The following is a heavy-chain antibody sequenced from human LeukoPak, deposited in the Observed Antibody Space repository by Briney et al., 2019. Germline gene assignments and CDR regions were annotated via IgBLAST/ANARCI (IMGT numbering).Heavy chain of an antibody. CDR2: ISNSGHST. CDR3: ARVEDGY. CDR1: GFTFSDYA. V-gene: IGHV3-23*01. Sequence: GGSLRLSCAVSGFTFSDYAMSWVRQAPGKGLEWVSGISNSGHSTYYIASVKGRFTVSRDNSKSTLFLQMNSLRAEDTAVYYCARVEDGYWGQGTLVTVSS. J-gene: IGHJ4*02.